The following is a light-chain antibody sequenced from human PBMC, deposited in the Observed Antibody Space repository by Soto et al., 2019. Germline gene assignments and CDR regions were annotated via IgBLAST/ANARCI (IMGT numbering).Light chain of an antibody. Sequence: DIQMTQSPSTLSASIGGRIIITCRASQSINTWLAWYQQKPGEAPKLLIYDGSTLARGVPSRFSGRGSETEFTLTISRLQPDDFATFYCQQYQTYSRTFGQGTKVEV. CDR1: QSINTW. CDR2: DGS. CDR3: QQYQTYSRT. J-gene: IGKJ1*01. V-gene: IGKV1-5*03.